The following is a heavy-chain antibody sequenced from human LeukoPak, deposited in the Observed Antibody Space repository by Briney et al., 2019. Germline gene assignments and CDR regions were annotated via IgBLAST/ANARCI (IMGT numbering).Heavy chain of an antibody. CDR1: GGTFSSYA. CDR3: ARSTRYGKYYYYMDV. D-gene: IGHD1-1*01. V-gene: IGHV1-69*05. Sequence: SVKLSCKASGGTFSSYAISWVRQAPGQGLEWMGGIILIFGTANYAQKFQGRVTITTDESTSTAYMELSSLRSEDTAVYCCARSTRYGKYYYYMDVWGKGTTVTVSS. J-gene: IGHJ6*03. CDR2: IILIFGTA.